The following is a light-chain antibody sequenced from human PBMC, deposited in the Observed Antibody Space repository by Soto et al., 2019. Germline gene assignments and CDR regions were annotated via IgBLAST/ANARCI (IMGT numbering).Light chain of an antibody. Sequence: DIQMTQSPSSLSASVGDRVTITCRASQSISSYLNWYQQKPGKAPKVLIYAASSLQSGVPSRFSCSGSGTDFHLPISRPQPEDFSTYYCQQSYSTLLTFGQGTKVEIK. V-gene: IGKV1-39*01. CDR3: QQSYSTLLT. J-gene: IGKJ1*01. CDR1: QSISSY. CDR2: AAS.